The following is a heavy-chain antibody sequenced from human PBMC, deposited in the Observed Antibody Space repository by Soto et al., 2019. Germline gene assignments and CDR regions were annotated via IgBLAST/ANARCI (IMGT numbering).Heavy chain of an antibody. CDR1: GFSLSTSKVG. Sequence: QISLKESGPTLVKPTQTLTLTCNFSGFSLSTSKVGVGWIRQPPGEALEWLALIYWDDDKRYSPSLKSRLTIMKDSSKNQVVLTMTNMDPVDTATYYCALVRTIGDLCSGYFDMDVWGKGTTVTVSS. J-gene: IGHJ6*03. CDR2: IYWDDDK. V-gene: IGHV2-5*02. CDR3: ALVRTIGDLCSGYFDMDV. D-gene: IGHD3-3*01.